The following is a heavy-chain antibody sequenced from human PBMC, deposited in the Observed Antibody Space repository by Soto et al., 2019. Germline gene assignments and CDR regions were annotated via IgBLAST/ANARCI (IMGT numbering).Heavy chain of an antibody. V-gene: IGHV3-30*18. CDR1: GFTFSTCG. CDR2: ISDDGSNK. CDR3: AKVGYFDWLRPSYGMDV. Sequence: SGGSLRLSCEASGFTFSTCGMHWVRQAPGKGLEWVTFISDDGSNKWYADTVKGRFTISRDNFRNILHLQMNSLRPEDTAVYYCAKVGYFDWLRPSYGMDVWGQGTTVTVSS. D-gene: IGHD3-9*01. J-gene: IGHJ6*02.